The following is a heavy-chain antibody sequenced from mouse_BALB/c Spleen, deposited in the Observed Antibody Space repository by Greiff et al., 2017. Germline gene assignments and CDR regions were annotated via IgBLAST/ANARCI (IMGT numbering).Heavy chain of an antibody. CDR3: ARETFYYGHYFDY. Sequence: VKLVESGPGLVAPSHSLSITCTVSGFSLTGYGVNWVRQNPGKGLEWLGMIWGDGSTDYNSALKSRLSICKDNSKGQVFLKMNSLQTDDTARYYCARETFYYGHYFDYWGQGTTLTVSS. J-gene: IGHJ2*01. CDR2: IWGDGST. D-gene: IGHD2-1*01. CDR1: GFSLTGYG. V-gene: IGHV2-6-7*01.